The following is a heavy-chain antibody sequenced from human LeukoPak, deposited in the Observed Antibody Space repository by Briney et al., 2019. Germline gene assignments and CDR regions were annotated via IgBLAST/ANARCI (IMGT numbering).Heavy chain of an antibody. CDR2: ISSSSSYI. D-gene: IGHD6-25*01. Sequence: GGSLRLSCAASGFTFSSYSMNWVRQAPGKGLEWVSSISSSSSYIYYADSVKGRFTISRDNAKNSLYLQMNSLRAEDTAVYYCARGPDSIAAAASYFDYWGQGTLVTVSS. V-gene: IGHV3-21*04. CDR3: ARGPDSIAAAASYFDY. CDR1: GFTFSSYS. J-gene: IGHJ4*02.